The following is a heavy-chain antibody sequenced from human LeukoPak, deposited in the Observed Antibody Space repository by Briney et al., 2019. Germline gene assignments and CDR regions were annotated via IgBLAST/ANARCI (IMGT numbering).Heavy chain of an antibody. CDR3: ARREGVTMVRGVFEHVQEFDY. Sequence: GGSLRLSCAASGFTFSSYAMHWVRQAPGKGLEYVSAISSNGGSTYYANSVKGRFTISRDNSKNTLYLQMGSLRAEDMAVYYCARREGVTMVRGVFEHVQEFDYWGQGTLVTVSS. CDR2: ISSNGGST. J-gene: IGHJ4*02. D-gene: IGHD3-10*01. V-gene: IGHV3-64*01. CDR1: GFTFSSYA.